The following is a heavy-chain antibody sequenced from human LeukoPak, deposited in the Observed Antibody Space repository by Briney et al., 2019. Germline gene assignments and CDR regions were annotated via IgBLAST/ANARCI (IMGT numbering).Heavy chain of an antibody. CDR2: IYYSGST. Sequence: TSETLSLTCTVSGGSISSSSYYWGWIRQPPGKGLEWIGSIYYSGSTYYNPSLKSRVTISVDTSKNQFSLKLSSVTAADTAVYYCAREVVVVAAVFDYWGQGTLVTVSS. D-gene: IGHD2-15*01. CDR3: AREVVVVAAVFDY. J-gene: IGHJ4*02. CDR1: GGSISSSSYY. V-gene: IGHV4-39*07.